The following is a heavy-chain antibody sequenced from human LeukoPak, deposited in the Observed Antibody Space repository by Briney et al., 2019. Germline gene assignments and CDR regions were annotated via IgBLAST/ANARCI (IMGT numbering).Heavy chain of an antibody. D-gene: IGHD3-3*02. J-gene: IGHJ6*03. CDR2: ISGSGGST. Sequence: GGSLRLSCAASGFTFSSYAMSWVRQAPGKGLEWVSAISGSGGSTYYADSVKGRFTTSRDNSKNTLYLQMNSLRAEDTAVYYCAKSISRPYYMDVWGKGTTVTVSS. CDR1: GFTFSSYA. V-gene: IGHV3-23*01. CDR3: AKSISRPYYMDV.